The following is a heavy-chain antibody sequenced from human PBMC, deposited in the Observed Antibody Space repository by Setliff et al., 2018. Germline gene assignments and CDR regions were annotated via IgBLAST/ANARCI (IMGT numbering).Heavy chain of an antibody. CDR1: GYSFTNYW. CDR3: ARSRSNFWSGYFNWFDP. CDR2: IYPGDSDT. V-gene: IGHV5-51*01. J-gene: IGHJ5*02. Sequence: GESLKISCKGSGYSFTNYWIGWVLQMPGKGLEWMGIIYPGDSDTRYSPSFQGQVTISADKSISTAYLQWSSLKASDTAMYYCARSRSNFWSGYFNWFDPWGQGTLVTVSS. D-gene: IGHD3-3*01.